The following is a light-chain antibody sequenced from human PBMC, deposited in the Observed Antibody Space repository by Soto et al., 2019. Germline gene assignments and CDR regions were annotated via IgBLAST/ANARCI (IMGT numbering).Light chain of an antibody. J-gene: IGKJ5*01. Sequence: DIVMTQSPLSLTVTPGEPASSSCRSSRSLLKANGYTYFHWYLQKPGQSPQLLIYEASTRVSGVPDRFSGSGPGTDFTLEISRVETDDVGIYYCMQSTQLPPTFGQGTRLEIK. CDR3: MQSTQLPPT. V-gene: IGKV2D-29*02. CDR1: RSLLKANGYTY. CDR2: EAS.